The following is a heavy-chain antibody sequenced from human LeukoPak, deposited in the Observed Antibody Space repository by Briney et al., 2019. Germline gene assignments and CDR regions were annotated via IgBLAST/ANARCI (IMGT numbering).Heavy chain of an antibody. V-gene: IGHV1-46*01. CDR3: TRADFGGKSDYYFHGLDV. CDR1: GYIFTNYY. Sequence: ASVKASCKAAGYIFTNYYLHWVRQAPGQGLEWMGIINPGGGSTSYAQKFQGRVTMTRDTSTSTVYMELSSLRSEDTAVYYCTRADFGGKSDYYFHGLDVWGQGTTVTVSS. J-gene: IGHJ6*02. D-gene: IGHD4-23*01. CDR2: INPGGGST.